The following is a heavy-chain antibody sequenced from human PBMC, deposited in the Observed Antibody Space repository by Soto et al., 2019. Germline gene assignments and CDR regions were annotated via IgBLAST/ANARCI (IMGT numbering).Heavy chain of an antibody. CDR1: GFTFGDYA. J-gene: IGHJ4*02. CDR3: TREYISGYGDPDPY. CDR2: IRSKAYGGTT. D-gene: IGHD4-17*01. V-gene: IGHV3-49*03. Sequence: GGSLRLSCTASGFTFGDYAMSWFRQAPGKGLEWVGFIRSKAYGGTTEYAAPVKGRFTISRDDSKSIAYLQMNSLKTEDTAVYYCTREYISGYGDPDPYWGQGTLVTVSS.